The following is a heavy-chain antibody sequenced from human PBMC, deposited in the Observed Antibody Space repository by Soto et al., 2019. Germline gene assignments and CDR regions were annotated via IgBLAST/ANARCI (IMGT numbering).Heavy chain of an antibody. Sequence: SEALSLTFTSSDHSLSNYLWRSFSQPPGRGLQRIGYIYYSGSTTYNPSLKSRVTISVDTSKNQFSLKLSSVTAADTAVYYCARHIPVSYCSGGSCYGFDPWGQGTLVTVSS. D-gene: IGHD2-15*01. CDR1: DHSLSNYL. CDR2: IYYSGST. J-gene: IGHJ5*02. CDR3: ARHIPVSYCSGGSCYGFDP. V-gene: IGHV4-59*08.